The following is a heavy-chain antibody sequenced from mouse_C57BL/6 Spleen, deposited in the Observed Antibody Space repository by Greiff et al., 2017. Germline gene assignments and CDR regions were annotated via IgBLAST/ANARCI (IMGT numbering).Heavy chain of an antibody. Sequence: EVQLQQSGPELVKPGASVKISCKASGYTFTDYYMNWVKQSHGKSLEWIGDINPNNGGTSYNQKFKGKATLTVDKSCSTAYMELRSLTSEDSAVYYCARWHYSNYGLFDYWGQGTTLTVSS. V-gene: IGHV1-26*01. CDR3: ARWHYSNYGLFDY. CDR1: GYTFTDYY. J-gene: IGHJ2*01. CDR2: INPNNGGT. D-gene: IGHD2-5*01.